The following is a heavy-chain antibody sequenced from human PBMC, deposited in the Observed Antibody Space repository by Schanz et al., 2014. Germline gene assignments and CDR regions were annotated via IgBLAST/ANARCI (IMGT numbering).Heavy chain of an antibody. V-gene: IGHV3-66*01. CDR1: GFTVSSNH. D-gene: IGHD3-22*01. CDR3: ARVQHYDPSGWGYFDY. J-gene: IGHJ4*02. Sequence: EVQLVESGGGLVKPGGSLRLSCTASGFTVSSNHMSWVRQAPGKGLEWVSVIYSGIGAYYADSVKDRFTVSRDNSKNTVYLQMNRLRAEDTAVYYCARVQHYDPSGWGYFDYWGQGALVTVSS. CDR2: IYSGIGA.